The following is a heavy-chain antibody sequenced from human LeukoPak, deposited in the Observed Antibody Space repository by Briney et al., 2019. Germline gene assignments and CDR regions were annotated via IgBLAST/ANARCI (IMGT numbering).Heavy chain of an antibody. CDR1: GYSFTSYW. D-gene: IGHD3-9*01. Sequence: PGESLRISCKGSGYSFTSYWISWVRQMPGKGLEWMGRIDPSDSYTNYSPSFQGHVTISADKSISTAYLQWSSLKASDTAMYYCAIAYIDYDTLTGYGDYWGQGTLVTVSS. CDR2: IDPSDSYT. V-gene: IGHV5-10-1*01. J-gene: IGHJ4*02. CDR3: AIAYIDYDTLTGYGDY.